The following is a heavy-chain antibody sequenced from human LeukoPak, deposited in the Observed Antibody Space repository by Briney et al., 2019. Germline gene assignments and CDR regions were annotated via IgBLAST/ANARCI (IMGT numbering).Heavy chain of an antibody. J-gene: IGHJ4*02. CDR1: GFTFTTYT. CDR2: ISSGSGHI. Sequence: GGSLRLSCAASGFTFTTYTMNWVRQAPGKGLEWVSSISSGSGHIYYADSMKGRLTISRDNAKSSLYLQMNSLRVEDTAVYYCARGDGYFTYWGQGTLVTVSS. V-gene: IGHV3-21*01. CDR3: ARGDGYFTY.